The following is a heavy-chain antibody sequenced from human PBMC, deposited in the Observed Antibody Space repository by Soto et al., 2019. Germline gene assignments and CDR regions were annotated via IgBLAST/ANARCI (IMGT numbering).Heavy chain of an antibody. CDR1: GGSIRGYY. J-gene: IGHJ5*02. CDR2: IYTSGST. Sequence: PQTLPLTCTVSGGSIRGYYWSWIRQPAGKGLEWIGRIYTSGSTNYNPSLKSRVTMSVDTSKNQFSLKLSSVTAADTAVYYCARGNSGWRGNWFDPWGQGTLVTFSS. D-gene: IGHD6-19*01. CDR3: ARGNSGWRGNWFDP. V-gene: IGHV4-4*07.